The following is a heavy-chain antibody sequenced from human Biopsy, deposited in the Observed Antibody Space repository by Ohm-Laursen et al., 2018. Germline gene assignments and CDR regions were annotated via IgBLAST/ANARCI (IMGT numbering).Heavy chain of an antibody. V-gene: IGHV4-34*01. CDR1: NVSFSSFY. CDR2: ISHTGST. Sequence: GTLSLTCGVYNVSFSSFYWSWIRQPPGKGLEWIGEISHTGSTNYNPPLKSRVFMSVDTSRSQFSLKQSSVTAADTAVYYCARDSGILNYGNFKYYHYYGMDVWGQGTKVTVSS. D-gene: IGHD4-11*01. CDR3: ARDSGILNYGNFKYYHYYGMDV. J-gene: IGHJ6*02.